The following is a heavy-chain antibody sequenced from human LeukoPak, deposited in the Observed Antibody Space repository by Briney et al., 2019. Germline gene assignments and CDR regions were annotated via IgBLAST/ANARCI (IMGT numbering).Heavy chain of an antibody. Sequence: SETLSLTCTVSGGSISSYYWSWIRQPPGKGLEWIGYIYYSGSTNYNPSLKSRVTISVDTSKNQFSLRLTSVTAADTAVYYCARGRTTVATVNYYYMDVWGKGTTVTISS. D-gene: IGHD4-17*01. J-gene: IGHJ6*03. V-gene: IGHV4-59*08. CDR2: IYYSGST. CDR1: GGSISSYY. CDR3: ARGRTTVATVNYYYMDV.